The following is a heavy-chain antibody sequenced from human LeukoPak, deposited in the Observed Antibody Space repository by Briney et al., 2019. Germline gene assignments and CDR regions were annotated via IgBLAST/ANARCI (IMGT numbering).Heavy chain of an antibody. CDR1: GYSITSYT. V-gene: IGHV1-3*01. CDR2: IDAGNGNT. CDR3: AREGENTVTTFFDY. Sequence: ASVKVSCKASGYSITSYTMHWVRQAPGQRPEWMGRIDAGNGNTKYPQKFQDRVTLTRDTSASTAYMELSSLRSEDTAVYYCAREGENTVTTFFDYWGQGTLVTVSS. D-gene: IGHD4-17*01. J-gene: IGHJ4*02.